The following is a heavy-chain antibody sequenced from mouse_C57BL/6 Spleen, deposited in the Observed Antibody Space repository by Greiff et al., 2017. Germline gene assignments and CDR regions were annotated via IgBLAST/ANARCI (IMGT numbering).Heavy chain of an antibody. CDR1: GFNIKDYY. CDR2: IYPEDGEN. V-gene: IGHV14-2*01. J-gene: IGHJ4*01. Sequence: VQLKESGAELVKPGASVKLSCTASGFNIKDYYMHWVKQRPEQGLEWIGRIYPEDGENKYATKFQGKATITADTSSNTDYLQRSSLTSEDTAVYYCARWGSYGEAMDYWGQGTSVTVSS. D-gene: IGHD1-1*02. CDR3: ARWGSYGEAMDY.